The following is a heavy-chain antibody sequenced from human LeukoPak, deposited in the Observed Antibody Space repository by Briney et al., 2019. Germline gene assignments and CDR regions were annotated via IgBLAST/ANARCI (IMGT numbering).Heavy chain of an antibody. V-gene: IGHV1-69*05. CDR3: ASGHSGSYFPSRQVLQYYMDV. CDR1: GGIYSSYA. J-gene: IGHJ6*03. Sequence: SVKVSCKASGGIYSSYAIRWVRQAPGQGLEWMGGIIPIFGTANYAQKFQGRVTINTDESTGTAYMELSSLRSEDTAVYYCASGHSGSYFPSRQVLQYYMDVWGKGTTVTVSS. D-gene: IGHD1-26*01. CDR2: IIPIFGTA.